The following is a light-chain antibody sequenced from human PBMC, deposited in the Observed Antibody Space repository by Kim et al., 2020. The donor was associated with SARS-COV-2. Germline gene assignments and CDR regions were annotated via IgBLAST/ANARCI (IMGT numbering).Light chain of an antibody. CDR1: RSNFGINF. Sequence: GQRLTISCSGIRSNFGINFVNWYQHLPGTAPKLLMYRNNQRPSGVPDRFSGSKSGTSASLAIIGLRSEDEADYYCAAWDGSLSVLVFGGGTQLTVL. CDR2: RNN. J-gene: IGLJ3*02. V-gene: IGLV1-47*01. CDR3: AAWDGSLSVLV.